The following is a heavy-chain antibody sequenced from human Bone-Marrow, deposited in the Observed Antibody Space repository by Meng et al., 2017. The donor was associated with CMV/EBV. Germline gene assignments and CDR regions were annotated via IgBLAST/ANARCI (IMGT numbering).Heavy chain of an antibody. CDR2: IYSGGTT. Sequence: GESLKISCAASGFTVSSNCMGWVRQAPGKGLEWVSVIYSGGTTYYADSVKGRFTISRDKSKNTVYLQMNSLRTEDTAVYYCARGDFWSGFYGWGQGTLVTVSS. CDR1: GFTVSSNC. J-gene: IGHJ4*02. V-gene: IGHV3-53*05. D-gene: IGHD3-3*01. CDR3: ARGDFWSGFYG.